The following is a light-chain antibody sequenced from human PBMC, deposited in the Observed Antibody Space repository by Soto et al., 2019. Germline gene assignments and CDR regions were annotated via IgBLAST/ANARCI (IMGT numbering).Light chain of an antibody. CDR1: SSDVGGYNY. CDR2: EVS. J-gene: IGLJ1*01. Sequence: QSVLTQPASVSGSPGHSITISCTGTSSDVGGYNYVSWYQQHPGKAPKLMIYEVSNRPSGVSNRFSGSKSGNTASLTISGLQAEDEADYYCSSYTSSSTRVFGTGTKV. V-gene: IGLV2-14*01. CDR3: SSYTSSSTRV.